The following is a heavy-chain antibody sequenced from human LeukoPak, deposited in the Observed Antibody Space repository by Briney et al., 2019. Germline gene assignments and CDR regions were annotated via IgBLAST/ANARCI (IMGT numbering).Heavy chain of an antibody. CDR2: IYYSGST. Sequence: SETLSLTCTVSGGSISSGGYYWSWIRQHPGKGLEWIGYIYYSGSTYYNPSLKSRVTISVDTSKNQFSLKVSSVTAADTAVYYCARGPLTVTTEGGYYYYYYMDVWGKGTTVTVSS. CDR1: GGSISSGGYY. J-gene: IGHJ6*03. V-gene: IGHV4-31*03. D-gene: IGHD4-11*01. CDR3: ARGPLTVTTEGGYYYYYYMDV.